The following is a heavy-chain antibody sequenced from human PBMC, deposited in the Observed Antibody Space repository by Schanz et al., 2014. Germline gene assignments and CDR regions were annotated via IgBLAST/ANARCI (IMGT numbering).Heavy chain of an antibody. CDR2: ISPNSGDT. V-gene: IGHV1-8*01. CDR1: GYTFSSYG. Sequence: QVQLVQSGAEVKKPGASVKVSCKTSGYTFSSYGITWVRQAPGQGLEWMGWISPNSGDTNYAQKFRGRVTMTRNTSMSTAYIELHILTSEDTAVYYCARGRTFDYWGQGTLVTVSS. J-gene: IGHJ4*02. CDR3: ARGRTFDY.